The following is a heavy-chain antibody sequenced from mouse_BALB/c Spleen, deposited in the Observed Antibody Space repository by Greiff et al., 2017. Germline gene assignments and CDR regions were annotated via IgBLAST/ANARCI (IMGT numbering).Heavy chain of an antibody. J-gene: IGHJ4*01. CDR3: AGGRGGYYAMDY. CDR1: GFSLTSYG. D-gene: IGHD6-1*01. Sequence: VQRVESGPGLVQPSQSLSITCTVSGFSLTSYGVHWVRQSPGKGLEWLGVIWSGGSTDYNAAFISRLSISKDNSKSQVFFKMNSLQANDTAIYYCAGGRGGYYAMDYWGQGTSVTVSS. CDR2: IWSGGST. V-gene: IGHV2-2*02.